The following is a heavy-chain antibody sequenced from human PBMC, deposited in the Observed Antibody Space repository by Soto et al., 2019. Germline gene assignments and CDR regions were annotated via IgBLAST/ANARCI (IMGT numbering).Heavy chain of an antibody. D-gene: IGHD4-17*01. Sequence: QVQLVQSGAEVKKPGALVKVSYKDSGYTITSYDINWVRQATGQGLEYLGWMNPNSGNTAYVQKFQGRVTMTWDTSITTAYMELSSLRSEDTAVYFCARGIKYGAYSRWFDPWGQGTLVTVSS. J-gene: IGHJ5*02. V-gene: IGHV1-8*01. CDR1: GYTITSYD. CDR3: ARGIKYGAYSRWFDP. CDR2: MNPNSGNT.